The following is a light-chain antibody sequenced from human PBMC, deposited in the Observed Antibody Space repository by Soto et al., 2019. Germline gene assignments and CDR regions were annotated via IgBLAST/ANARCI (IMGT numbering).Light chain of an antibody. CDR2: GNN. CDR3: QSYDSSLTNAV. CDR1: SSNIGAGYD. J-gene: IGLJ2*01. Sequence: QSVLTQPPSVSGAPGQTITISCTGSSSNIGAGYDVHWYQQLPGRAPKLLIYGNNNRPSGVPDRFSGSKSGTSVSLAITGXRGEXXADYHCQSYDSSLTNAVFGGGTKLTVL. V-gene: IGLV1-40*01.